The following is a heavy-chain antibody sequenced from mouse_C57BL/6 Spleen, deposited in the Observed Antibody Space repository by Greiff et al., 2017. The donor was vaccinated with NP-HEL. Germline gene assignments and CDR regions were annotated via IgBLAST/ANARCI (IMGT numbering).Heavy chain of an antibody. Sequence: EVKLQESGGDLVKPGGSLKLSCAASGFTFSSYGMSWVRQTSDKRLEWVATISSGGSYTYYPDSVKGRFTISRDNAKNTLYLQMSSLKSEDTAMYYCARNYYGSSPFDYWGQGTTLTVSS. CDR3: ARNYYGSSPFDY. CDR2: ISSGGSYT. CDR1: GFTFSSYG. J-gene: IGHJ2*01. V-gene: IGHV5-6*01. D-gene: IGHD1-1*01.